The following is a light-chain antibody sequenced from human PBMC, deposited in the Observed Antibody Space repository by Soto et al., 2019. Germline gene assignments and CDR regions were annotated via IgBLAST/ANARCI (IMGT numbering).Light chain of an antibody. CDR2: DAS. CDR3: HQRQSWPRT. Sequence: ELVLAQSPSSLSWSAGERATISCPASQSVSSYLAWYQQKNGQAPRLLIYDASNRAAGIPARFSASGTGTDFNLTISDVQTEDFAVYYCHQRQSWPRTFGQGTKVDI. J-gene: IGKJ1*01. CDR1: QSVSSY. V-gene: IGKV3-11*01.